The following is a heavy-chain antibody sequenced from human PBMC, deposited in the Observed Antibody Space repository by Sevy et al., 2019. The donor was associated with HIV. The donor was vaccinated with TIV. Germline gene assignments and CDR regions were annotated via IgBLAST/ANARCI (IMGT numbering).Heavy chain of an antibody. J-gene: IGHJ5*02. CDR3: ARGGETPRGFDP. V-gene: IGHV4-4*02. D-gene: IGHD3-16*01. CDR2: IYHSGST. CDR1: GGSISSVNW. Sequence: SETLSLTCAVSGGSISSVNWGHWVRQPPGKGLEWIGEIYHSGSTNYNPSLKSRVTISVDNSKNQFSLKLSSVTAADTAVYYCARGGETPRGFDPWGQGSLVTVSS.